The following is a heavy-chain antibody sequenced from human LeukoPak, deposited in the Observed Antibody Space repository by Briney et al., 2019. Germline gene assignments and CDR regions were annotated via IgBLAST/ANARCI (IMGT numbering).Heavy chain of an antibody. Sequence: GGSLRLSCAASGFTFNGYSMNWVRQAPGKGLEWVSSINGGSSYIYYADSVKGRFTISRDDSKNTLYLRMSSLRAEDTAVYYCVKEGDYGYYFDYWGQGTLVTVSS. CDR1: GFTFNGYS. D-gene: IGHD3-16*01. CDR2: INGGSSYI. V-gene: IGHV3-21*01. J-gene: IGHJ4*02. CDR3: VKEGDYGYYFDY.